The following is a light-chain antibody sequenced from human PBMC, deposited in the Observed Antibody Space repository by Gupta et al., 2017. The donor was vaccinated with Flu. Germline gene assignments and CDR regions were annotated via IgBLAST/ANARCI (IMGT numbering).Light chain of an antibody. CDR1: QSFSSAF. V-gene: IGKV3-20*01. CDR3: QQDCRSPVA. J-gene: IGKJ2*01. Sequence: GTLSLSPGERATLSCRASQSFSSAFLAWYQQKPGQAPRLLIYGASTRASGIPDRFSGSGSGTDFTLTISRLEPEDFAVYYCQQDCRSPVAFGQGTMLEIK. CDR2: GAS.